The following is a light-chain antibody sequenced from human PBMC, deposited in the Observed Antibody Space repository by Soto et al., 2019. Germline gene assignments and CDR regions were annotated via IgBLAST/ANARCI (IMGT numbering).Light chain of an antibody. CDR3: QQYDNLPLT. V-gene: IGKV1-33*01. CDR2: DAS. Sequence: DIQMTQSPSSLSASVGDRVTITCQASQDISSYLNWYQQKPGKAPKLLIYDASSLETGVPSRFSGSGSGTDFTFTISSMQPEDIATYYCQQYDNLPLTFGGGTKVDIK. J-gene: IGKJ4*01. CDR1: QDISSY.